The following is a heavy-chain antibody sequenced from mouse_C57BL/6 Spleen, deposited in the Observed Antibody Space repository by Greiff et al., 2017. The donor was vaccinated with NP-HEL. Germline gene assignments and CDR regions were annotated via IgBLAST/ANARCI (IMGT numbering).Heavy chain of an antibody. D-gene: IGHD2-1*01. CDR1: GFNIKDDY. Sequence: EVQLQQSGAELVRPGASVKLSCTASGFNIKDDYMHWVKQRPEQGLEWIGWIDPENGDTEYASKFQGKATITADTSSNTAYLQLSSLTSEDTAVYYCTSGNYRYYAMDYWGQGTSVTVSS. J-gene: IGHJ4*01. V-gene: IGHV14-4*01. CDR2: IDPENGDT. CDR3: TSGNYRYYAMDY.